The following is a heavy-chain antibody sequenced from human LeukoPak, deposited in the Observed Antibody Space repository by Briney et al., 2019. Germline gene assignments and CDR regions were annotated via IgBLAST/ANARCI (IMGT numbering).Heavy chain of an antibody. V-gene: IGHV1-18*01. CDR1: GYTFTSYG. Sequence: GASVKVSCKASGYTFTSYGISWVRQAPGQGLEWMGWISAYNGNTNYAQKLQGRVTMTTDTSTSTAYMELRSLRSDDTAVYYCARDLGVDSSWSPFDYWGQGTLVTVSS. CDR3: ARDLGVDSSWSPFDY. CDR2: ISAYNGNT. J-gene: IGHJ4*02. D-gene: IGHD6-6*01.